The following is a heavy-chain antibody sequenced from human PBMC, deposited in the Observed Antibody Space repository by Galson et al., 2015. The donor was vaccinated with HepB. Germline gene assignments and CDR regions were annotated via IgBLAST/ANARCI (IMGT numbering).Heavy chain of an antibody. CDR1: GFTFSSYS. J-gene: IGHJ3*02. CDR3: AAHSMKDI. CDR2: ISSSSSYI. V-gene: IGHV3-21*01. Sequence: SLRLSCAASGFTFSSYSMNWVRQAPGKGLDWVSSISSSSSYIYYADSVKGRFTISRDNAKNSLYLQMNSLRAEDTAVYYCAAHSMKDIWGQGTMVTVSS.